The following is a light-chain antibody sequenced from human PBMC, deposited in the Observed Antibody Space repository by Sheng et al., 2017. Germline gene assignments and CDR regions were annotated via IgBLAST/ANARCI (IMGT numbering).Light chain of an antibody. V-gene: IGLV2-14*03. CDR3: SSSARGITV. J-gene: IGLJ1*01. Sequence: QSALTQPASVSGSPGQSITISCTGTSSDVGGYNYVSWYQQHPGKAPKLMIYDVSNRPSGVSNRFSGSKSGNTASLTISGLQAEDEADYYCSSSARGITVFGTGTKVTVL. CDR1: SSDVGGYNY. CDR2: DVS.